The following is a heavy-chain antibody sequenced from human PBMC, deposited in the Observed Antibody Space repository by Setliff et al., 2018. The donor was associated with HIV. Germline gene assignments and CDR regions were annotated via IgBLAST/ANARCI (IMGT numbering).Heavy chain of an antibody. J-gene: IGHJ4*02. V-gene: IGHV5-51*01. Sequence: PGESLKISCKGSGYSFSTYWIGWVRQMPGKGLEWMGFIYPDDSNTRYGPSFQGQVTISADKSISTAYLQWYSLKASDTAMYYCARHYYYGSGDYSYFDYWGQGTQVTVSS. CDR2: IYPDDSNT. CDR3: ARHYYYGSGDYSYFDY. CDR1: GYSFSTYW. D-gene: IGHD3-22*01.